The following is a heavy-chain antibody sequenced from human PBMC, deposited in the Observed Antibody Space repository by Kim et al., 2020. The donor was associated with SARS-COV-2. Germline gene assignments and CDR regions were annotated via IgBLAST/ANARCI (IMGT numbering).Heavy chain of an antibody. CDR2: INSDGSST. V-gene: IGHV3-74*01. CDR3: AIEVVDHDAFDI. J-gene: IGHJ3*02. D-gene: IGHD3-22*01. CDR1: GFTFSSYW. Sequence: GGSLRLSCAASGFTFSSYWMNWVRQAPGKGLVWVSRINSDGSSTSYADSVKGRFTISRDNAKNTLYLQMNSLRAEDTAVYYCAIEVVDHDAFDIWGQGTMFTVPS.